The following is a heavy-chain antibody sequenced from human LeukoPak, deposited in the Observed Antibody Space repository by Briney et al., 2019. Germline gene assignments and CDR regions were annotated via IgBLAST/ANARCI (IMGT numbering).Heavy chain of an antibody. D-gene: IGHD6-19*01. CDR1: GFTFSSYA. CDR3: ATFPINSSGWYGGEENFDY. CDR2: ISYDGNNK. V-gene: IGHV3-30-3*01. J-gene: IGHJ4*02. Sequence: PGRSLRLSCAASGFTFSSYAMHWVRQAPGKGLEWAAVISYDGNNKFYADSVKGRFTISRDNSKNTLYLQMNSLRAEDTAVYYCATFPINSSGWYGGEENFDYWGQGTLVTVSS.